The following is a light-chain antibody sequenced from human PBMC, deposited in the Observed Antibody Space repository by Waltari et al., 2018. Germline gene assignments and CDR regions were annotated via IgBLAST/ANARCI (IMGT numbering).Light chain of an antibody. J-gene: IGKJ1*01. CDR1: HSIRNN. CDR3: QQFNTWWT. Sequence: EIVLTQSPATLSVSPGDRATLFCRASHSIRNNLAWYQQNPGQAPRLLIYGASTRATGIPARFSGSGSGTEFTLTISSLQSEDFAVYYCQQFNTWWTFGQGTKVEFK. V-gene: IGKV3-15*01. CDR2: GAS.